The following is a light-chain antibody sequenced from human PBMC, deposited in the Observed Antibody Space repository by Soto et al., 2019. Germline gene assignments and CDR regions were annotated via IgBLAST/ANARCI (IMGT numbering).Light chain of an antibody. CDR2: DAS. CDR3: QQRSNWPWT. CDR1: QSVSSY. Sequence: EIVLTQSPATLSLSPGERATLSCRASQSVSSYLAWYQQKPGQAPRLLIYDASNRATGIPARFSGSGSGTDFNLSISSLESDDFAVYSCQQRSNWPWTFGQGKKVEIK. J-gene: IGKJ1*01. V-gene: IGKV3-11*01.